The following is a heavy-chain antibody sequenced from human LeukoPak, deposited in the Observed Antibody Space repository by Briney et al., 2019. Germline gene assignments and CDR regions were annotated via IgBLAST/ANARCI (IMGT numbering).Heavy chain of an antibody. CDR3: ARGHLVFAY. CDR1: GGSFSGYY. J-gene: IGHJ4*02. D-gene: IGHD6-6*01. CDR2: INHSGST. Sequence: KPSETLSLTCAVYGGSFSGYYWSWIRQPPGKGLEWIGEINHSGSTNYNPSLKSRVTISVDTSKNQFSLKVSSVTAADTALYYCARGHLVFAYWGQGTLVTVSS. V-gene: IGHV4-34*01.